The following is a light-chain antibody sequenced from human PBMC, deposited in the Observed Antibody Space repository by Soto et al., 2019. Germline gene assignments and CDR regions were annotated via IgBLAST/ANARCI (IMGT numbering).Light chain of an antibody. CDR1: QSISTW. V-gene: IGKV1-5*01. CDR2: DAS. Sequence: DIQMTQSPSTLSASVGDRITITCRASQSISTWLAWYQQKPGKAPKLVIYDASNLESGVPSTFSGSGSGTHFTLTISSLQPDDSGTYYCHQYKSYSPRTFGQGTKVQIK. J-gene: IGKJ1*01. CDR3: HQYKSYSPRT.